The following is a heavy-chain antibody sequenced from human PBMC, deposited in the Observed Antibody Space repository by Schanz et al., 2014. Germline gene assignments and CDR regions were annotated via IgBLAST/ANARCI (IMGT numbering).Heavy chain of an antibody. CDR3: ARDKGGYYPFDY. Sequence: EVQLVESGGCLVQPGGSLRLSCAASGFTFSGYWMSWVRQAPGEGLVWVANIKLDGSEKYYVDSVKGRFTISRDNAKNSLYLQMNSLRAEDTAVYYCARDKGGYYPFDYWGQGSLVTVSS. D-gene: IGHD3-22*01. J-gene: IGHJ4*02. CDR1: GFTFSGYW. V-gene: IGHV3-7*01. CDR2: IKLDGSEK.